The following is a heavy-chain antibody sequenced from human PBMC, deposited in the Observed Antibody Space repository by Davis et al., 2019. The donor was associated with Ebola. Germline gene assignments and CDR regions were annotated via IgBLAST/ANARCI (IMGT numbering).Heavy chain of an antibody. CDR3: ARDRGTVFGVLITPLDS. CDR2: ISVYNGNT. D-gene: IGHD3-3*01. V-gene: IGHV1-18*01. CDR1: GYTFTD. Sequence: AASVKVSCKASGYTFTDYYWVRQAPGQGLEWMGWISVYNGNTNYAQKLQGRVTMTTDTSTSTAYMELRSLRSDDTAVYYCARDRGTVFGVLITPLDSWGQGTLVTVSS. J-gene: IGHJ4*02.